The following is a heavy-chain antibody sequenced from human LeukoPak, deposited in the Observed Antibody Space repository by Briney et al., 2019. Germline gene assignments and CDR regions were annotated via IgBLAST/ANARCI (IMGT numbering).Heavy chain of an antibody. CDR1: GGSISSYY. Sequence: PTETLSLTCTVSGGSISSYYWGWIRQPPGKGLEWIGSIYYSGSTYYNPSLKSRVTISVDTSKNQFSLKLSSVTAADTAVYYCASASRDGYNSHAFDIWGQGTMVIVSS. D-gene: IGHD5-24*01. J-gene: IGHJ3*02. CDR2: IYYSGST. V-gene: IGHV4-39*07. CDR3: ASASRDGYNSHAFDI.